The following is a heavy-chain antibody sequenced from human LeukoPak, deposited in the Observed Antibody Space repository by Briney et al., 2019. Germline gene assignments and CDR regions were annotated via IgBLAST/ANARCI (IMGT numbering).Heavy chain of an antibody. CDR1: GFTFSNYA. Sequence: GGSLRLSCAASGFTFSNYAMTWVRQAPVKGLEWVSTISAGSDTTYNADSVKGRFTISRDISKNTLYLQMNSLRAEDTAVYYCAKASGYSYGYWYYGMDVWGQGTTVTVSS. D-gene: IGHD5-18*01. CDR3: AKASGYSYGYWYYGMDV. V-gene: IGHV3-23*01. CDR2: ISAGSDTT. J-gene: IGHJ6*02.